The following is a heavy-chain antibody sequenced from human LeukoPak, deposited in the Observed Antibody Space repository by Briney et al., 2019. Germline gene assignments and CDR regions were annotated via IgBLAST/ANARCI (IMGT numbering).Heavy chain of an antibody. V-gene: IGHV3-30-3*01. J-gene: IGHJ6*02. CDR2: ISYDGSNK. D-gene: IGHD2-2*01. CDR1: GFTFSSYA. Sequence: GGSLRLSCAASGFTFSSYAMHWVRQAPGKGLEWVAVISYDGSNKYYADSVKGRFTISRDNSKNTLYLQMNNLRVEDTAVYYCAKEEGAYTLRYQYGMDVWGQGTTVTVSS. CDR3: AKEEGAYTLRYQYGMDV.